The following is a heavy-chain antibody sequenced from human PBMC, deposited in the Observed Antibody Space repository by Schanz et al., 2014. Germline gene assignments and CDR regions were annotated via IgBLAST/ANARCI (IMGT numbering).Heavy chain of an antibody. D-gene: IGHD6-6*01. V-gene: IGHV3-30*19. J-gene: IGHJ6*02. CDR1: GFTFSSYG. CDR3: ARDRGHVEQLVLEWYYAMDV. CDR2: ISYDGSHK. Sequence: VQLVESGGGVVQPGRSLRLSCAASGFTFSSYGMHWVRQAPGKGLEWVAVISYDGSHKDYADSVKGRFTISRDNSKNSLYLQMNSLRAEDTAVYYCARDRGHVEQLVLEWYYAMDVWGQGTTVAVSS.